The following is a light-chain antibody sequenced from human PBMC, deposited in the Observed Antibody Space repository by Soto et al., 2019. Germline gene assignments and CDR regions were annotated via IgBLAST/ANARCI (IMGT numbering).Light chain of an antibody. CDR1: ESVSNN. Sequence: EILLTQSPATLSVSPGEGVTLSCRASESVSNNLAWYQHKPGQPPRLLIYGASTRATGIPARFSGSGSWTQFTLTIGSLQSEDFALYYCQQYKDWPHVTFGPGTKVEIK. CDR3: QQYKDWPHVT. CDR2: GAS. J-gene: IGKJ3*01. V-gene: IGKV3-15*01.